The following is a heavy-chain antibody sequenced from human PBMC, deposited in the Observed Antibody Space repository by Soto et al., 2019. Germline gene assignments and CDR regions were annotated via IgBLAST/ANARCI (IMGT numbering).Heavy chain of an antibody. V-gene: IGHV3-21*01. J-gene: IGHJ6*02. Sequence: GGSLRLSCTASGFTFGDYAMSWVRQAPGKGLEWVSSISSSSSYIYYADSVKGRFTISRDNAKNSLYLQMNSLRAEDTAVYYCASHYDFWSGYYYYYGMDVWGQGTTVTVSS. D-gene: IGHD3-3*01. CDR3: ASHYDFWSGYYYYYGMDV. CDR1: GFTFGDYA. CDR2: ISSSSSYI.